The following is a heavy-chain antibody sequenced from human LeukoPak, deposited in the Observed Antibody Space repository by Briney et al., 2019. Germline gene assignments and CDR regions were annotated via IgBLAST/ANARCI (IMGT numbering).Heavy chain of an antibody. Sequence: SETLSLTCTVSGGSISGSYWTWIRQPPGKGLEWIAYIYDSGSTNYNPSLKSRVTLSIDTSKNQFSLKLSSVTAADTAVYYCGRLYNSGWYSIDYWGQGTLVTVSS. CDR2: IYDSGST. D-gene: IGHD6-19*01. CDR3: GRLYNSGWYSIDY. J-gene: IGHJ4*02. CDR1: GGSISGSY. V-gene: IGHV4-59*13.